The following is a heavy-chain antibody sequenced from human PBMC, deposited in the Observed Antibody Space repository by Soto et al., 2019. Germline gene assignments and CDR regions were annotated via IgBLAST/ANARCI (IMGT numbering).Heavy chain of an antibody. D-gene: IGHD3-16*01. V-gene: IGHV1-69*01. CDR1: GGSFDNHV. CDR3: SRSPLGIIGGGSTGFGS. J-gene: IGHJ4*02. Sequence: QVQLVQSGSEVKKPGSSMKVSCKASGGSFDNHVFAWVRQAPGQGLEWLGQIIPAYGAPNYAQKFQGRITITADEATSPAHLELSSLTSSDTGGYFCSRSPLGIIGGGSTGFGSWGQGTRITVAS. CDR2: IIPAYGAP.